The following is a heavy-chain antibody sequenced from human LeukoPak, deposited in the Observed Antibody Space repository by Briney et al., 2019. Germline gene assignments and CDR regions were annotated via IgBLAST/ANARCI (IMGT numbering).Heavy chain of an antibody. CDR3: ARRTGYNYYYMDV. CDR2: ISTYTGNT. V-gene: IGHV1-18*01. D-gene: IGHD3/OR15-3a*01. Sequence: ASVKVSCKASGYIFTQYGISWVRQAPGQGLEWMASISTYTGNTNYAQNFQGRVTMTTDTSTSTAYMELRSVRSDDTAVYYCARRTGYNYYYMDVWGQGTTVTVSS. J-gene: IGHJ6*03. CDR1: GYIFTQYG.